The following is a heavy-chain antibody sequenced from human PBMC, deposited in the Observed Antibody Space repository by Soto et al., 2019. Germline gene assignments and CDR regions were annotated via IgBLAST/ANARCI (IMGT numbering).Heavy chain of an antibody. CDR1: GFTFSSYG. J-gene: IGHJ6*03. Sequence: GGSLRLFCAASGFTFSSYGMHWVRQAPGKGLEWVAVISYDGSNKYYADSVKGRFTISRDNAKNTLYLQMNSLRAEDTALYHCARGHSAAEHYYYYYLDVWGQGTSVTVSS. CDR2: ISYDGSNK. CDR3: ARGHSAAEHYYYYYLDV. D-gene: IGHD6-13*01. V-gene: IGHV3-30*03.